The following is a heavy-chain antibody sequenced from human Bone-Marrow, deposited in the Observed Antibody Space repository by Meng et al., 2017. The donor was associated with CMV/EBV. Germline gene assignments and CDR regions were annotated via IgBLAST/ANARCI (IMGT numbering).Heavy chain of an antibody. D-gene: IGHD3-9*01. J-gene: IGHJ5*02. Sequence: WSWIRQHPGKVLEWIGYIYYSGSTYYNPSLKSRVTISVDTSKNQFSLKLSSVTAADTAVYYCARGLLTSDRYYDILTAPMPADWFDPWGQGTLVTVSS. CDR2: IYYSGST. V-gene: IGHV4-31*02. CDR3: ARGLLTSDRYYDILTAPMPADWFDP.